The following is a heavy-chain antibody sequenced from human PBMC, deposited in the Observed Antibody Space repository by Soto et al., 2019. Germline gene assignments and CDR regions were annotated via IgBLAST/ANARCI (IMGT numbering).Heavy chain of an antibody. D-gene: IGHD6-19*01. J-gene: IGHJ6*02. CDR2: IYPGDSDT. V-gene: IGHV5-51*01. Sequence: PGESLKISCKGSGYSFTSYWIGWVRQMSGKGLEWMGIIYPGDSDTRYSPSFQGQVTISADKSISTAYLQWSSLKASDTAMYYCARDQSPTYSSGWQGLGYYYYGMDVWGQGTTVTVSS. CDR3: ARDQSPTYSSGWQGLGYYYYGMDV. CDR1: GYSFTSYW.